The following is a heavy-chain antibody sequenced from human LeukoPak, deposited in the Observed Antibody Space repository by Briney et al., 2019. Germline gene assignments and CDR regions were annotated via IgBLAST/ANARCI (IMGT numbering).Heavy chain of an antibody. CDR1: GYTFAGYY. V-gene: IGHV1-2*02. D-gene: IGHD6-13*01. J-gene: IGHJ5*02. CDR3: ARAVAAIVNWFDP. Sequence: ASVKVSCKASGYTFAGYYMHWVRQAPGQGLEWMGWINPNSGDTNNAQKFQGRVTMTSDTSISTAYMELSRLRPDDTAVYYCARAVAAIVNWFDPWGQGTLVTVSS. CDR2: INPNSGDT.